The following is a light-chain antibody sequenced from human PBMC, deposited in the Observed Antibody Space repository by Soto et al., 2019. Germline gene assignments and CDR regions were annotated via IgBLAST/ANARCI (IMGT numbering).Light chain of an antibody. V-gene: IGKV1-5*01. CDR1: QSISSW. J-gene: IGKJ4*01. CDR2: DAS. Sequence: DIQMTQYPSTLSASVGDRVTITCRARQSISSWLAWYQQKPGKAPKLLIYDASSLDSGVPSRFSGSGSGTEFTLTISSLQPDDFATYYCQQYNSYSPLTFGGGTKVDIK. CDR3: QQYNSYSPLT.